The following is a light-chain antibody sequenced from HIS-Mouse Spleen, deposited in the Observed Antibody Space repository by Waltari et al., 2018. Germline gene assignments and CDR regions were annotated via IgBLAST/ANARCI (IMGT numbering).Light chain of an antibody. J-gene: IGLJ3*02. CDR1: SHDVGGYNY. CDR3: SSYTSSSTRV. V-gene: IGLV2-14*01. Sequence: QSSLTQPASVSGSPGQSITIPCTGTSHDVGGYNYVSWYQQHPGKAPKLMIYEVSNRPSGVSNRFSGSKSGNTASLTISGLQAEDEADYYCSSYTSSSTRVFGGGTKLTVL. CDR2: EVS.